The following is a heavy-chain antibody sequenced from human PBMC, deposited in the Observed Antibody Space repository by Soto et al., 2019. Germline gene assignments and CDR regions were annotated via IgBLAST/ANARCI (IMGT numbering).Heavy chain of an antibody. CDR2: IYYSGST. J-gene: IGHJ4*02. Sequence: QVQLQESGPGLVKPSETVSLTCTVSGGSISSYYWSWIRQPPGKGLEWIGYIYYSGSTNYNTSLKSRVTISVDTSKNQLSLKMNSVTAADTAVYYCARRRWSQYFDYWGQGTLVTVSS. CDR3: ARRRWSQYFDY. V-gene: IGHV4-59*01. D-gene: IGHD2-8*01. CDR1: GGSISSYY.